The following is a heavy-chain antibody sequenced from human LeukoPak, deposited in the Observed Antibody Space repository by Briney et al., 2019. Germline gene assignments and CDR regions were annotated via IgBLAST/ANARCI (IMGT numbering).Heavy chain of an antibody. D-gene: IGHD5-12*01. V-gene: IGHV1-18*01. CDR3: ARRAITWGENMVAMYYFDY. Sequence: ASVKVSCKTSGGTFSSYAISWVRQATGQGLEWMGRMNPNSGNTGYAQKLQGRVTMTTDTSTSTAYMELRSLRSDDTAVYYCARRAITWGENMVAMYYFDYWGQGTLVTVSS. J-gene: IGHJ4*02. CDR1: GGTFSSYA. CDR2: MNPNSGNT.